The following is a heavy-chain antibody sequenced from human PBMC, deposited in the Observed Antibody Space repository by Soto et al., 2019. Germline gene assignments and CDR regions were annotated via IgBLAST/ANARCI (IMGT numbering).Heavy chain of an antibody. CDR2: IYSIGST. CDR1: GGAISGYY. CDR3: ARGQRFSDWFDP. J-gene: IGHJ5*02. V-gene: IGHV4-4*07. D-gene: IGHD3-3*01. Sequence: SETLSLTCTVTGGAISGYYWTWMRQSAGGGLEWIGRIYSIGSTNYNPSLKSRVTISLDTSMNHFSLMLSSVTAADKAVYYCARGQRFSDWFDPWGQGTLVTVSS.